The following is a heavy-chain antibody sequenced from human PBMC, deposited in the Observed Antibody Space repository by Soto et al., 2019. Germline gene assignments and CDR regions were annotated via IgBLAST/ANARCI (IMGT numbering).Heavy chain of an antibody. D-gene: IGHD2-8*01. J-gene: IGHJ1*01. CDR2: ISGSGDKT. CDR3: ARESKWYGGQYFQY. Sequence: EVQLLQSGGGLAQPGTSLRLSCAASGFTFKYYAMTWVRQAPGKGLEWVSTISGSGDKTDYADSVKGRFRVSRDNSKDTLYLQMDSLRADDTALYYCARESKWYGGQYFQYWGQGTLVTVSS. V-gene: IGHV3-23*01. CDR1: GFTFKYYA.